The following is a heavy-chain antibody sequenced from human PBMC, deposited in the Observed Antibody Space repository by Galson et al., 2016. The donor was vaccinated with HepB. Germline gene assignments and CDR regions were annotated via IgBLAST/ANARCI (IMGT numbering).Heavy chain of an antibody. Sequence: SLRLSCAASGFTFSNYAMSWVRQAPGKGQEWVSSISGSGGTTYYADSVKGRFTISRDKSKNTLYLQMNSLRGEDTAVYYCAKDLDGYTYGYSYSDHWGQGTLVTVSS. V-gene: IGHV3-23*01. CDR2: ISGSGGTT. J-gene: IGHJ4*02. D-gene: IGHD5-18*01. CDR1: GFTFSNYA. CDR3: AKDLDGYTYGYSYSDH.